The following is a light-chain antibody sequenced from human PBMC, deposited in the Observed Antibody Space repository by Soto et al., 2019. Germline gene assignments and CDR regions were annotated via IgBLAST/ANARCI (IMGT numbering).Light chain of an antibody. V-gene: IGKV3-15*01. Sequence: EMVMTQSPATLSVSPGERATLSCRASESVSANLAWYQQKPGQAPTLLIIGASTRATGIPARFRGSGSGTEFTLTISSLQSEDFAVYYCQQYNDWPRTFGQGTKVDIK. J-gene: IGKJ1*01. CDR2: GAS. CDR3: QQYNDWPRT. CDR1: ESVSAN.